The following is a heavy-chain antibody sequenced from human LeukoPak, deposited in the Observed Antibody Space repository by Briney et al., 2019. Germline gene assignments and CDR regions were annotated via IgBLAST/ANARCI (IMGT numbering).Heavy chain of an antibody. Sequence: GGSLRLSCAAPGFTFDDYAIHWVRQAPGKGLEWVSGISYNSGSIGYADSVKGRFTISRDNAKNSLYLQMNSLRAEDTALYYCAKDGGNYYNRKYYFDYWGQGTLVTVSS. CDR2: ISYNSGSI. CDR1: GFTFDDYA. V-gene: IGHV3-9*01. D-gene: IGHD3-22*01. J-gene: IGHJ4*02. CDR3: AKDGGNYYNRKYYFDY.